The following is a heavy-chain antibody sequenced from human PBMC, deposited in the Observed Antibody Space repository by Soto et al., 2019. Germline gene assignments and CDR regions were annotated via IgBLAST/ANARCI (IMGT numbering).Heavy chain of an antibody. J-gene: IGHJ5*02. D-gene: IGHD1-1*01. Sequence: QVHLVQSGGEMKKLGASVKVSCKASGYTFTDFGISWVRQAPGQGLEWMGWISGFDGDRNYAQKFQGRVTLTTDTSATAAYMELRSLTSDVAAIFYCARVYNRGGEDWFDPWGQGTLVTVSS. CDR2: ISGFDGDR. CDR3: ARVYNRGGEDWFDP. CDR1: GYTFTDFG. V-gene: IGHV1-18*01.